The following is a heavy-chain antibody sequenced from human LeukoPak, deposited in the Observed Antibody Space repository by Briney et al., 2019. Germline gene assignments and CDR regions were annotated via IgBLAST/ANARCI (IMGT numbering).Heavy chain of an antibody. CDR2: ISGSGGST. CDR1: GFTFSSYA. J-gene: IGHJ4*02. CDR3: AAPLGPTYVVRVDY. Sequence: PGGSLRLSCAASGFTFSSYAMHWVRQAPGKGLEWVSAISGSGGSTYYADSVKGRFTISRDNSKNTLYLQMNSLRAEDTAVYYCAAPLGPTYVVRVDYWGQGTLVTVSS. V-gene: IGHV3-23*01. D-gene: IGHD3-10*01.